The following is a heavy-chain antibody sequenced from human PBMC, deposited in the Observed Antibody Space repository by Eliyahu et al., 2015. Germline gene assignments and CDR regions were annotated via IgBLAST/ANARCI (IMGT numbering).Heavy chain of an antibody. J-gene: IGHJ4*02. V-gene: IGHV1-69*04. Sequence: QVQLVQSGAEVKKPGSSVKVSCXASGGTFSSYAISWVRQAPGQGLEWMGRIIPILGIANYAQKFQGRVTITADKSTSTAYMELSSLRSEDTAVYYCASPGVVVAATSTGKFDYWGQGTLVTVSS. CDR2: IIPILGIA. CDR1: GGTFSSYA. CDR3: ASPGVVVAATSTGKFDY. D-gene: IGHD2-15*01.